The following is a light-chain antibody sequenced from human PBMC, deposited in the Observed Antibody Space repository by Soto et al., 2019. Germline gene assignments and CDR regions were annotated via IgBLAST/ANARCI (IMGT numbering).Light chain of an antibody. CDR1: SSDVGGYNY. J-gene: IGLJ2*01. CDR2: EVS. V-gene: IGLV2-8*01. Sequence: QSALTQPPSASGSPGQSVTISCTGTSSDVGGYNYVSWYQQHPGKAPKLMIYEVSKRPSGVPDRFSGSKSGNTASLTVSGLQAEDEADYYCNSYSGTNNHVLFGGGTQLTVL. CDR3: NSYSGTNNHVL.